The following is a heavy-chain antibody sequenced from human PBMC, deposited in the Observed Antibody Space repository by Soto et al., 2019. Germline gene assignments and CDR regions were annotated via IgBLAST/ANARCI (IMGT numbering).Heavy chain of an antibody. CDR2: IYSGGST. D-gene: IGHD6-13*01. V-gene: IGHV3-53*02. Sequence: EVQLVETGGGLIQPGGSLRLSCAASGFTVSSNYMSWVRQAPGKGLEWVSVIYSGGSTYYADSVKGRFTISRDNSKNTLYLQMNSLRAEDTAVDYCARGGIAAADWLDAFDIWGQGTMVTVSS. CDR1: GFTVSSNY. J-gene: IGHJ3*02. CDR3: ARGGIAAADWLDAFDI.